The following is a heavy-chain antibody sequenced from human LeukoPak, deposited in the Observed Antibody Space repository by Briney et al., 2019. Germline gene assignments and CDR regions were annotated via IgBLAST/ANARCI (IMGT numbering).Heavy chain of an antibody. D-gene: IGHD3-22*01. Sequence: GGSLRLSCAVSGFIVSSDYTSWVRQAPGKGLEWVSSMTSSRYIYYADSVKGRFTISRDDANNLVFLQMHSLRAEDTAIYYCTRDQFFDYDNDDAFDVWGQGTKVIVSS. CDR3: TRDQFFDYDNDDAFDV. CDR1: GFIVSSDY. CDR2: MTSSRYI. J-gene: IGHJ3*01. V-gene: IGHV3-69-1*01.